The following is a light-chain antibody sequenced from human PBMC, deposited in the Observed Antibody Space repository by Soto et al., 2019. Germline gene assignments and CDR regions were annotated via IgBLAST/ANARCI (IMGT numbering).Light chain of an antibody. CDR2: GAS. CDR3: QQYTSSPVHT. CDR1: QSVSSKY. V-gene: IGKV3-20*01. Sequence: EIVLTQSPGTLSLSPGERATLSCRASQSVSSKYFAWYQQKPGQAPRLLIYGASIRATGIPDRFSGSGSGTDFTLIISRLEPEDFAVYYCQQYTSSPVHTFGQGTKLEIK. J-gene: IGKJ2*01.